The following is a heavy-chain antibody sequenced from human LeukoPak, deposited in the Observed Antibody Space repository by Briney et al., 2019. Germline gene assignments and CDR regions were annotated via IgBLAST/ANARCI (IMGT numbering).Heavy chain of an antibody. CDR2: INPNSGGT. V-gene: IGHV1-2*02. Sequence: ASVKVSCKASGYTFTGYYMHWVRQAPGQGLEWMGWINPNSGGTNCAQKFQGRVTMTRDTSISTAYMELSRLRSDDTAVYYCARRHYYYGSGSYPYYYFDYWGQGTLVTVSS. CDR3: ARRHYYYGSGSYPYYYFDY. CDR1: GYTFTGYY. D-gene: IGHD3-10*01. J-gene: IGHJ4*02.